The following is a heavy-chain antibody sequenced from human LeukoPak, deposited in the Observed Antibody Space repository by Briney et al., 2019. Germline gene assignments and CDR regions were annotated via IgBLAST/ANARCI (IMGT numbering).Heavy chain of an antibody. J-gene: IGHJ3*02. V-gene: IGHV1-69*05. CDR1: GGTFSSYA. CDR2: IIPILGTA. Sequence: SVKVSCKASGGTFSSYAISWVRQAPGQGLEWMGGIIPILGTANYAQKFQGRVTITTDEPTSTAYMELSSLRSEYTAVYYCARDNLVSAFDIWGQGTMVTVSS. D-gene: IGHD1-20*01. CDR3: ARDNLVSAFDI.